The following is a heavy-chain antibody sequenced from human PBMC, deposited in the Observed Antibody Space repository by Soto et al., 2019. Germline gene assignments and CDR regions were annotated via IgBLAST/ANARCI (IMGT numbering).Heavy chain of an antibody. V-gene: IGHV1-2*04. D-gene: IGHD3-3*01. CDR3: ARRGRTIFEPLP. CDR1: GYTFTGYY. J-gene: IGHJ5*02. CDR2: IDPNSGAT. Sequence: ASVKVSCKAFGYTFTGYYIHWVRQAPGQGLEWMAYIDPNSGATKYAQKFQGLVTLTRDTSIRTAYMELTSLRSDDTAVYYCARRGRTIFEPLPWGQGTLVTVSS.